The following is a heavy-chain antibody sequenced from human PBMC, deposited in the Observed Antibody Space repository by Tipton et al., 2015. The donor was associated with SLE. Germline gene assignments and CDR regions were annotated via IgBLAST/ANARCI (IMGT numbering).Heavy chain of an antibody. Sequence: TLSLTCTVSGTSITAYYWPWIRQPPGKGLEWIGYVYYSQTTNYNPSLKSRVTISVDTSKNQFSLKLNCVTAADTGVYYCARHRKLAIFDHWGQATLVTVSS. V-gene: IGHV4-59*08. J-gene: IGHJ4*02. CDR1: GTSITAYY. CDR2: VYYSQTT. CDR3: ARHRKLAIFDH.